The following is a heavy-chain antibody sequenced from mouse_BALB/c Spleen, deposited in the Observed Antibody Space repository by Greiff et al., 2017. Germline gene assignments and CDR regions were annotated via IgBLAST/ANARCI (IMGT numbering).Heavy chain of an antibody. J-gene: IGHJ4*01. Sequence: QVQLQQSGAELVKPGASVKLSCKASGYTFTSYYMYWVKQRPGQGLEWIGEINPRNGGTNFNEKFKSKATLTVDKSSSTAYMQLSSLTSEDSAVYYCTRSTTATGGAMDYWGQGTSVTVSS. CDR3: TRSTTATGGAMDY. V-gene: IGHV1S81*02. CDR2: INPRNGGT. CDR1: GYTFTSYY. D-gene: IGHD1-2*01.